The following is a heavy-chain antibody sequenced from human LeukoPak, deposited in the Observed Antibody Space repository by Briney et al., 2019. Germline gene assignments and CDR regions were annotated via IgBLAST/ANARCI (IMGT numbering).Heavy chain of an antibody. CDR3: ASSIWGGISMVTKY. CDR2: IYYSGKT. CDR1: GGSISSSSYY. V-gene: IGHV4-39*07. Sequence: SETLSLTCTVSGGSISSSSYYWGWIRQPPGKGLEWIGNIYYSGKTYYNPSLKSRVTISVDTSKNQFFLKLSSVTAADTAVYYCASSIWGGISMVTKYWGQGTLLTVSS. D-gene: IGHD5-18*01. J-gene: IGHJ4*02.